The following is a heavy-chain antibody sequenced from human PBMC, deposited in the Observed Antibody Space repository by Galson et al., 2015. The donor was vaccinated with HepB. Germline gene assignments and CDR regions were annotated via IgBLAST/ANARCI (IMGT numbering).Heavy chain of an antibody. CDR3: ARLVLVVGPDATEAALGAFDI. Sequence: QSGAEVKNPGESLKISCKGSGSSFTSYWIGWVRQMPGKGLEWMGIIYPGDSDTRYSPSFIGQVTISADKSITTAYLQWSGLKASDTAVYYCARLVLVVGPDATEAALGAFDIWGEGTMVTVSS. J-gene: IGHJ3*02. D-gene: IGHD2-2*01. CDR2: IYPGDSDT. CDR1: GSSFTSYW. V-gene: IGHV5-51*01.